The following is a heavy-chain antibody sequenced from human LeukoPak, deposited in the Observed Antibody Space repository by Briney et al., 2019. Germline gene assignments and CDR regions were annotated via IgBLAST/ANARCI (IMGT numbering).Heavy chain of an antibody. CDR3: AKDSLYDFWSGYLWFDP. J-gene: IGHJ5*02. CDR2: ISGSGGST. Sequence: PGGSLRLSCAASGFTFSSYAMSWVRQAPGKGLEWVSAISGSGGSTYYADSVKGRFTISRDNSKNTLYLQMNSLRAEDTAVYYCAKDSLYDFWSGYLWFDPWGQGTLVTVSP. V-gene: IGHV3-23*01. CDR1: GFTFSSYA. D-gene: IGHD3-3*01.